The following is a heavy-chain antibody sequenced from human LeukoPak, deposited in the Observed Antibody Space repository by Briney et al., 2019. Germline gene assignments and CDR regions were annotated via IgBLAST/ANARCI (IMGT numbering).Heavy chain of an antibody. V-gene: IGHV4-30-4*01. D-gene: IGHD3-22*01. CDR3: ARVGYYDSSGYYLFDY. Sequence: GXGLEWXGXIYYSGSTYYNPSLKSRVTISVDTSKNQFSLKLSSVTAADTAVYYCARVGYYDSSGYYLFDYWGQGTLVTVSS. CDR2: IYYSGST. J-gene: IGHJ4*02.